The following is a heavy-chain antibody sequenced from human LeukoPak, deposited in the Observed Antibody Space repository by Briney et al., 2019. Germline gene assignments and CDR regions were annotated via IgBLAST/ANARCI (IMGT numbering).Heavy chain of an antibody. Sequence: GGSLRLSCAASGFTFDDYAMHWVRQAPGKGLEWVSGISWSTSNIGYADSVKGRFTISRDNAKNSLYLQMNSLRPEDTALYYCAKGGDSGYYYGYFDYWGQGTLVTVSS. CDR2: ISWSTSNI. V-gene: IGHV3-9*01. D-gene: IGHD3-22*01. J-gene: IGHJ4*02. CDR1: GFTFDDYA. CDR3: AKGGDSGYYYGYFDY.